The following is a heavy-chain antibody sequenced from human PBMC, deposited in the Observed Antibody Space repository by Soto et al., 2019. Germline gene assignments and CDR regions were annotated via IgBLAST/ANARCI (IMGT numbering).Heavy chain of an antibody. CDR2: IIPIFGTA. CDR3: ATRQVRGIYYDSSGYYYFDY. V-gene: IGHV1-69*01. Sequence: QVQLVQSGAEVKKPGSSVKVSCKASGGTFSSYAISWVRQAPGQGLEWMGGIIPIFGTANYAQKFQGRVTSTADESTSTAYMELSSLRSEDTAVYYCATRQVRGIYYDSSGYYYFDYWGQGTLVTVSS. J-gene: IGHJ4*02. D-gene: IGHD3-22*01. CDR1: GGTFSSYA.